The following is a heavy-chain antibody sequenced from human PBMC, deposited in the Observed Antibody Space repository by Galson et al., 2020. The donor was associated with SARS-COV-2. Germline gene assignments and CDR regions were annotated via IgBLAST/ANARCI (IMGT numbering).Heavy chain of an antibody. CDR1: GFTFSSYW. CDR3: ARSRFCDY. J-gene: IGHJ4*02. Sequence: LKISCAASGFTFSSYWMNWLRQAPGKGLEWVANIKQDGSEKYYVDSVKGRFTISRDNAKNSLYLQMNSLRADDTAVYYCARSRFCDYWGRGTLVTVSS. V-gene: IGHV3-7*01. CDR2: IKQDGSEK. D-gene: IGHD3-16*01.